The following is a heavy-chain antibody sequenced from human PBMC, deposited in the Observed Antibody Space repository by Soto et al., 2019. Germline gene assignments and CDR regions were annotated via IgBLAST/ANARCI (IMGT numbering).Heavy chain of an antibody. CDR3: AHRILRTVFGLVTTTAIYFDF. D-gene: IGHD3-3*01. V-gene: IGHV2-5*02. Sequence: QITLNESGPTVVKPAETLTLTCTFSGFSLTTSGVGVGWIRQSPGKAPEWLALIYWDDDKRYSASLKSRLTITKSTSKKQVVLTMASVDSADTATYYCAHRILRTVFGLVTTTAIYFDFWGQGTPVVVSS. J-gene: IGHJ4*02. CDR2: IYWDDDK. CDR1: GFSLTTSGVG.